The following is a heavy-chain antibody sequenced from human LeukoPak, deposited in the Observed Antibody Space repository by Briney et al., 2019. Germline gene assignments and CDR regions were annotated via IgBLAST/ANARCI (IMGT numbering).Heavy chain of an antibody. D-gene: IGHD6-13*01. J-gene: IGHJ4*02. V-gene: IGHV4-59*01. CDR3: AREGIAAAGTFDY. CDR2: IYYSGST. CDR1: GGSFSPYY. Sequence: SETLSLTCAVYGGSFSPYYWSWIRQPPGKGLEWIGYIYYSGSTNYNPSLKSRVTISVDTSKNQFSLKLSSVTAADTAVYYCAREGIAAAGTFDYWGQGTLVTVSS.